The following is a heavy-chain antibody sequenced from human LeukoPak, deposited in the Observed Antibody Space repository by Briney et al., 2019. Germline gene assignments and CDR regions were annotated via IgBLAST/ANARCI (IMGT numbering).Heavy chain of an antibody. CDR3: ARGRVPRVRNGMDV. V-gene: IGHV4-34*01. Sequence: SETLSLTCAAYGGSFSGYYWSWIRQPPGKGLEWIGEINHSGSTNYNPSLKSRVTISVDTSKNQFSLKLSSVTAADTAVYYCARGRVPRVRNGMDVWGQGTTVTVSS. J-gene: IGHJ6*02. CDR1: GGSFSGYY. CDR2: INHSGST.